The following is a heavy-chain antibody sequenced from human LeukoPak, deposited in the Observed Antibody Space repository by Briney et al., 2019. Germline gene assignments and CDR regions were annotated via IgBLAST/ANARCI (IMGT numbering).Heavy chain of an antibody. J-gene: IGHJ4*02. V-gene: IGHV1-2*02. CDR2: INPNSGGT. D-gene: IGHD5-12*01. Sequence: ASVKVSCKASGYTFTGYYMHWVRQAPGQGLEWMGWINPNSGGTNYAQKFQGRVTMTRDTSISTAYMELSRLRSDDTAVYYCARVVYYSIEWHYFDYWGQGTLVTVSS. CDR1: GYTFTGYY. CDR3: ARVVYYSIEWHYFDY.